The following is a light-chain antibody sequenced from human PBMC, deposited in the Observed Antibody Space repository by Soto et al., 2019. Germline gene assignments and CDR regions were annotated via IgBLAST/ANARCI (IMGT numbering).Light chain of an antibody. Sequence: QSVLTQPASVSGSPGQSITISCTGTSSDVGGYNYVSWYQQHPGKAPKLIIYNVSNRPSGVSNRFSGSKSGNTASLTISGLQAEDEGHYYCSYFTSSNTVLFGGGTKLTVL. V-gene: IGLV2-14*01. CDR3: SYFTSSNTVL. CDR2: NVS. CDR1: SSDVGGYNY. J-gene: IGLJ2*01.